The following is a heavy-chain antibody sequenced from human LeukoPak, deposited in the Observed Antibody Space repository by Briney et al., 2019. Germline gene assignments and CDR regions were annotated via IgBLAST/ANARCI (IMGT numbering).Heavy chain of an antibody. CDR2: ISGSGGST. D-gene: IGHD3-22*01. J-gene: IGHJ4*02. V-gene: IGHV3-23*01. CDR3: AKSSYYDASGYYREYYFDY. CDR1: GFSFSNYA. Sequence: GGSLRLSCVPSGFSFSNYAMSWVRQAPGKGLEWVSSISGSGGSTHYADSVKGRFTISRDKTKNTLYLQMNSLRAEDTAVYYCAKSSYYDASGYYREYYFDYWDQGTLVTVSS.